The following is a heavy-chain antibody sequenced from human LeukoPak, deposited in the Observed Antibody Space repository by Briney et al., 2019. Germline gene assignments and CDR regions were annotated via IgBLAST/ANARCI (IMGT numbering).Heavy chain of an antibody. CDR3: ARGNRNYYFDY. J-gene: IGHJ4*02. CDR1: GFTFSSYA. Sequence: GGSLRLSCAASGFTFSSYAMSWVRQAPGKGLEWVSAISGSGGSTYYADSVKGRFTISRDNSKNTLHLQMNSLRAEDTAVYYCARGNRNYYFDYWGQGTLVTVSS. V-gene: IGHV3-23*01. CDR2: ISGSGGST. D-gene: IGHD1-14*01.